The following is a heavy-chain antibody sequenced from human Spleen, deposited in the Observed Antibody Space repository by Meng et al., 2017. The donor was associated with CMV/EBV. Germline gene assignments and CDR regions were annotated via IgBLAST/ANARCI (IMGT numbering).Heavy chain of an antibody. Sequence: QLQLQESGPGLVTPSETLSLTCTVSGGSISSSSYYWGWIRQPPGKGLEWIGDIYHSGSTNYNPSLKSRVTISVDKSKNQFSLKLSSVTAADTAMYYCARGGGCSSSSCDLDYWGQGVLVTVFS. V-gene: IGHV4-39*07. CDR3: ARGGGCSSSSCDLDY. D-gene: IGHD2-2*01. CDR2: IYHSGST. J-gene: IGHJ4*02. CDR1: GGSISSSSYY.